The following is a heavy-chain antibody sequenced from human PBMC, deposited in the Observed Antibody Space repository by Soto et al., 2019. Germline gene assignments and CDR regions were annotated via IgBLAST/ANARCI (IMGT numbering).Heavy chain of an antibody. Sequence: SVKFSCKASGFTFTSSSVQWVRQARGQRLEWIGLMFVGSGSTSDAQKFQERVTVTRDMSTSTAYMELSSLKSEDTAVYYCAATPRHSTAIFYYYGMGVWGQGTTVTVSS. D-gene: IGHD4-4*01. CDR1: GFTFTSSS. J-gene: IGHJ6*02. CDR2: MFVGSGST. V-gene: IGHV1-58*01. CDR3: AATPRHSTAIFYYYGMGV.